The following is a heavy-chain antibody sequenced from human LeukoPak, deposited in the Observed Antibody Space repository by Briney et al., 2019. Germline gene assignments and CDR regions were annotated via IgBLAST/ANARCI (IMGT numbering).Heavy chain of an antibody. CDR1: GYTFTNYY. J-gene: IGHJ6*02. CDR3: ARMVIGYGMDV. D-gene: IGHD3-16*02. CDR2: INPSGGST. V-gene: IGHV1-46*01. Sequence: ASVKVSCKASGYTFTNYYMHWVRQAPGQGLEWMGIINPSGGSTSYAQKFQGRVTMTRDTSTSTVYMELSSLRSEDTAVYYCARMVIGYGMDVWGQGTTVTVSS.